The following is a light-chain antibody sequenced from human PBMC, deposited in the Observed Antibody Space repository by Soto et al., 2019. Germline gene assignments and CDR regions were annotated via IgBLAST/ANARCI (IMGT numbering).Light chain of an antibody. CDR1: SSDVGGYKY. V-gene: IGLV2-14*03. CDR3: SSYTSRNTVV. Sequence: QSALTQPASVSGSPGQSITISCIGTSSDVGGYKYVSWYQQHPGEAPKLMIYDVSNRPSGVSYRFSGSKSGNTASLTISGLQAEDEADYYCSSYTSRNTVVFGTGTKLTVL. J-gene: IGLJ1*01. CDR2: DVS.